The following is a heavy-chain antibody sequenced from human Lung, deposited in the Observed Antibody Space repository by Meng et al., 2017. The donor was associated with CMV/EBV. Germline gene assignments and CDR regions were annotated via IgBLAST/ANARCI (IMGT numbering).Heavy chain of an antibody. CDR3: ARDLDYGPSY. CDR1: GGTFSSSA. D-gene: IGHD3-16*01. J-gene: IGHJ4*02. CDR2: IVPIFGTA. Sequence: KVTRKASGGTFSSSAIGWVRQAPGQELEWMGKIVPIFGTANYAQKFQGRVTITTDESTSTAYMELSSLRSEDTAVYYCARDLDYGPSYWGQGTLVTVSS. V-gene: IGHV1-69*05.